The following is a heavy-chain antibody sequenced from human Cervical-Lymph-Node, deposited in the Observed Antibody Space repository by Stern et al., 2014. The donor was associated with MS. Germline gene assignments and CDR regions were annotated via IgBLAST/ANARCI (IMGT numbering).Heavy chain of an antibody. CDR2: ISAYNGNT. V-gene: IGHV1-18*01. Sequence: VQLVQSGAEVKKPGASVKVSCKASGYTFTSYGISWVRQATGQGLEWMGWISAYNGNTNYAQKLQGRVTMTTDTSTSTAYMELRSLRSDDTAVYYCARDRYYYGSGSYSGFDYWGQGTLVTVSS. CDR1: GYTFTSYG. J-gene: IGHJ4*02. CDR3: ARDRYYYGSGSYSGFDY. D-gene: IGHD3-10*01.